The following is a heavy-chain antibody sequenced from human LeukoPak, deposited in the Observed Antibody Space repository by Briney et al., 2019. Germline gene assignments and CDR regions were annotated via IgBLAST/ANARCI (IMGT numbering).Heavy chain of an antibody. CDR3: AGDMVRGVILRYFDY. D-gene: IGHD3-10*01. J-gene: IGHJ4*02. V-gene: IGHV3-66*01. Sequence: GGSLRLSCAASGFTFSSYSMNWVRQAPGKGLEWVSVIYSGGSTYYADSVKGRVTISRDNSKNTLYLQMNSLRAEDTAVYYCAGDMVRGVILRYFDYWGQGTLVTVSS. CDR2: IYSGGST. CDR1: GFTFSSYS.